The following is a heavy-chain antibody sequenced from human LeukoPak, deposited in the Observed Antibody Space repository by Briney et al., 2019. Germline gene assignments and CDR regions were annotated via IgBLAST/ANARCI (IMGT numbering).Heavy chain of an antibody. CDR2: ISGSGANT. CDR1: GFTFSYAW. Sequence: GGSLRLSCAASGFTFSYAWMNWVRQAPGRGLEWLSAISGSGANTYYADSVKGRLTISRDNSKSTLYLQMNSLRPEDTAVYYCAKGGSNNWSFDNWGQGTLVTVSS. J-gene: IGHJ4*02. D-gene: IGHD1-1*01. V-gene: IGHV3-23*01. CDR3: AKGGSNNWSFDN.